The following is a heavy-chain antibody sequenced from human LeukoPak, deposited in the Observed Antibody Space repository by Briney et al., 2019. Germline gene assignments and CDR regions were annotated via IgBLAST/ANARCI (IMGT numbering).Heavy chain of an antibody. V-gene: IGHV3-30*04. J-gene: IGHJ4*02. CDR2: ISYDGNNK. CDR1: GFTFSSYA. D-gene: IGHD2-15*01. CDR3: ARSPNCSGGSCYFDY. Sequence: PGGSLRLSCAASGFTFSSYAMHWVRQAPGKGLEWVAVISYDGNNKYYADSVKGRFTISRDNSKNTLYLQMNSLRAEDTAVYYCARSPNCSGGSCYFDYWGQGTLVTVSS.